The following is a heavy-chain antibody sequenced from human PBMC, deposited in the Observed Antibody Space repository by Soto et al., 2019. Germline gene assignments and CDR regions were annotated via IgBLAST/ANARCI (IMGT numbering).Heavy chain of an antibody. CDR3: ARGTFDCSGGSCYPDAGY. V-gene: IGHV1-8*01. J-gene: IGHJ4*02. CDR2: MNPNSGNT. D-gene: IGHD2-15*01. Sequence: GASVKVSCKASGYTFTSYDINWVRQATGQGLEWMGWMNPNSGNTGYAQKFQGRVTMTRNTSISTAYMELSSLRSEDTAVYYCARGTFDCSGGSCYPDAGYWGQGTLVTVSS. CDR1: GYTFTSYD.